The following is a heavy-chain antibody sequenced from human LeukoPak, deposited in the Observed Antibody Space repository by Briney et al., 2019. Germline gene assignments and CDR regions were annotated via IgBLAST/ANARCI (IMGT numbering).Heavy chain of an antibody. CDR1: GFTFSSYE. J-gene: IGHJ4*02. Sequence: TGGSLRLSCAASGFTFSSYEMNWVRQAPGKGLEWVSYISSSGSTIYYADSVKGRFTISRDNAKNSLYLQMNSLRAEDTAVYYCARGAIRIGLFDYWGQGTLVTVSS. V-gene: IGHV3-48*03. D-gene: IGHD1-14*01. CDR2: ISSSGSTI. CDR3: ARGAIRIGLFDY.